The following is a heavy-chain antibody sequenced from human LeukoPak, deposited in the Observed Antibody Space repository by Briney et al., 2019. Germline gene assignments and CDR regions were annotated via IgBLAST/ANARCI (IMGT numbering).Heavy chain of an antibody. CDR1: GYTFTSYG. CDR2: INPNSGGT. CDR3: ARGGLRYFDWLEDY. Sequence: ASVKVSCKASGYTFTSYGISWVRQAPGQGLEWMGWINPNSGGTHYAQKFQGRVTMTRDTSITTAYMDLSRLRSDDTAVYYCARGGLRYFDWLEDYWGQGTLVTVSS. J-gene: IGHJ4*02. D-gene: IGHD3-9*01. V-gene: IGHV1-2*02.